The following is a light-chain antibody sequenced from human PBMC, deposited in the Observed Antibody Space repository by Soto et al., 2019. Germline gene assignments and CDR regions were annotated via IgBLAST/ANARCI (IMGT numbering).Light chain of an antibody. CDR2: AAS. CDR1: QVIRND. CDR3: VQDYDYPRT. V-gene: IGKV1-6*01. Sequence: AIQVTQSPSSLSASVGDRVTITCRASQVIRNDLGWYQQKPGKAPKLLIYAASTLHSGVPSRFSGSGSATEFTLTFSTLHPDDFATYYCVQDYDYPRTFGQGTKVDIK. J-gene: IGKJ1*01.